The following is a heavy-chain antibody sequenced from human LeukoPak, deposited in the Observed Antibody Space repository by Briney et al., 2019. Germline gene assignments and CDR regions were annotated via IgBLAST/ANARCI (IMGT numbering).Heavy chain of an antibody. D-gene: IGHD3-3*01. CDR1: GYSIRSGYY. Sequence: SETLSLTCTVSGYSIRSGYYWGWIRQPPGKGLEWIGSMYHSGSTYYNPSLRSRVTISVDTSKNQISLNLRSVTAADTAVYYCARERWSNAFDIWGQGTMVTVSS. J-gene: IGHJ3*02. CDR3: ARERWSNAFDI. V-gene: IGHV4-38-2*02. CDR2: MYHSGST.